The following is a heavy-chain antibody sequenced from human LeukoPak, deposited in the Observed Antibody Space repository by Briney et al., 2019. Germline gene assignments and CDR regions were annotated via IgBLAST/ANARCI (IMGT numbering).Heavy chain of an antibody. D-gene: IGHD3-10*01. Sequence: GASVKVSCKASGYTFTGYYMHWVRQAPGQGLEWMGWISAYNGNTNYAQKLQGRVTMTTDTSTSTAYMELRSLRSDDTAVYYCARGEDPASGDYWGQGTLVTVSS. V-gene: IGHV1-18*04. CDR3: ARGEDPASGDY. CDR2: ISAYNGNT. J-gene: IGHJ4*02. CDR1: GYTFTGYY.